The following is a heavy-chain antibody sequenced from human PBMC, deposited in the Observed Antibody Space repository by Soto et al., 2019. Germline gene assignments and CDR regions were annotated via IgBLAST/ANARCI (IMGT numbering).Heavy chain of an antibody. V-gene: IGHV3-30*18. CDR3: AKDGRQWLPVVGAFDI. Sequence: QVQLVESGGGVVQPGRSLRLSCAASGFTFSSYGMHWVRQAPGKGLEWVAVISYDGSNKYYADSVKGRFTISRDNSKNTLYLQMNSLRAEDTAVYYCAKDGRQWLPVVGAFDIWGQGTMVTVSS. CDR1: GFTFSSYG. CDR2: ISYDGSNK. D-gene: IGHD6-19*01. J-gene: IGHJ3*02.